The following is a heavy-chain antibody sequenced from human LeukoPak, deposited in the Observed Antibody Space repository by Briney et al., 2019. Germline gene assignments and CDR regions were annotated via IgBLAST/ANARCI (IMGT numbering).Heavy chain of an antibody. J-gene: IGHJ4*02. D-gene: IGHD3-10*01. CDR2: LSLDGRNQ. Sequence: GRSLRLSCVASGLTFNIHWLRQAPGKGLEWVAVLSLDGRNQYYADSVKGRFTISRDNSKNTLFLQMNCLRLEDTAVYYCARESVSGSYYHYWGQGTLVTVSS. CDR3: ARESVSGSYYHY. CDR1: GLTFN. V-gene: IGHV3-30*03.